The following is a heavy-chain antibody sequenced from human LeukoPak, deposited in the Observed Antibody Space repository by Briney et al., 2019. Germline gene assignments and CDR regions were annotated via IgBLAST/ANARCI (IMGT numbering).Heavy chain of an antibody. J-gene: IGHJ6*03. CDR2: INHGGGT. CDR1: GGSFSGYS. V-gene: IGHV4-34*01. CDR3: ARAYYDYVWGSLDYYYYMDV. Sequence: AEPLSLTCAVYGGSFSGYSWSWIRQPPGKGLEWIGAINHGGGTTYNPSPKSGASTSVDTSKNQSSQKLSSVPSADTAAYYCARAYYDYVWGSLDYYYYMDVWGKGTKVTISS. D-gene: IGHD3-16*01.